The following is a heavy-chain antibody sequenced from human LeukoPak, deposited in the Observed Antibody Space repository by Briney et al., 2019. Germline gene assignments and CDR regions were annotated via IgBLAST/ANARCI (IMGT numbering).Heavy chain of an antibody. CDR1: GFTFSDYY. CDR2: ISSSGSTI. CDR3: ARRGRVAATLFDY. J-gene: IGHJ4*02. Sequence: GGSLRLSCAASGFTFSDYYMSWIRQAPGKGRGGVSYISSSGSTIYYADSVKGRFTISRDNSKNTLYLQMNSLRAEDTAVYYCARRGRVAATLFDYWGQGTLVTVSS. D-gene: IGHD2-15*01. V-gene: IGHV3-11*04.